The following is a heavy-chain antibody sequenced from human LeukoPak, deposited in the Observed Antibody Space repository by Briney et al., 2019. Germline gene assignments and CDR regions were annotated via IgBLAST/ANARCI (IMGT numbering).Heavy chain of an antibody. D-gene: IGHD3-3*01. CDR2: IYYTGST. CDR3: ASSAYYKYYFDS. V-gene: IGHV4-59*01. CDR1: VGPINGYY. Sequence: SETLSLTCTVSVGPINGYYWSWIRQPPGKGLEWIGYIYYTGSTNYNPSLKSRVTISVDTSNKHGSLKLTSVTAADTAVYYCASSAYYKYYFDSWGQGTLVTVSS. J-gene: IGHJ4*02.